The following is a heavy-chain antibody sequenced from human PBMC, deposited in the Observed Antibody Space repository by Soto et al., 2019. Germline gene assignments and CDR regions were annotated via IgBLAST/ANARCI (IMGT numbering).Heavy chain of an antibody. CDR2: IYPGDSDT. J-gene: IGHJ5*02. D-gene: IGHD2-15*01. V-gene: IGHV5-51*01. Sequence: GESLKISCKGSGYSFTSYWIGWVRQMPGKGLEWMGIIYPGDSDTRYSPSFQGQVTISADKSISTAYLQWSSLKASDTAMYYCGRQGYGGGGRPRGGGFAPGGQGTVVPVSP. CDR3: GRQGYGGGGRPRGGGFAP. CDR1: GYSFTSYW.